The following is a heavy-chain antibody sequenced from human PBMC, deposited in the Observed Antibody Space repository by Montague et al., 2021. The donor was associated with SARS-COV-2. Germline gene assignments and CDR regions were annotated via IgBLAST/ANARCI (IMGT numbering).Heavy chain of an antibody. CDR3: ARAVETTVVTHFDY. CDR1: CGSISSGGYY. CDR2: IYYSGSA. J-gene: IGHJ4*02. Sequence: TLSLTCTVSCGSISSGGYYWSWIRQHPGKGLEWIGYIYYSGSAYYNPSLKSRVTISVDTSKNQFSLKLTSVTAADTAVYYCARAVETTVVTHFDYWGQGTLVTVSS. D-gene: IGHD4-23*01. V-gene: IGHV4-31*03.